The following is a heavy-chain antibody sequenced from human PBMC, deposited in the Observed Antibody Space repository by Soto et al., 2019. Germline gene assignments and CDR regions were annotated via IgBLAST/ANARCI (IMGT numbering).Heavy chain of an antibody. J-gene: IGHJ4*02. Sequence: PAETLALTCTVSGDSVSSASSYWDWTRQPPGPGLEWIGYISYSGSTDYNPTLKGRVTTSVDTSQNQVSLKLSSATAADTAVYYCARGRYSSGWFDFWGLGTRVTVS. V-gene: IGHV4-61*01. CDR1: GDSVSSASSY. CDR2: ISYSGST. D-gene: IGHD6-19*01. CDR3: ARGRYSSGWFDF.